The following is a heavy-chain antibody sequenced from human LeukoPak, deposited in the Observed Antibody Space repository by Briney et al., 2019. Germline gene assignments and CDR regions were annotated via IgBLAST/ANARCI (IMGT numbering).Heavy chain of an antibody. Sequence: GASLQISCKGSGSSFTSYWIGWVRPMPGKGLEWMGIIYPGDSDTRYSPSFQGQVTISADKSISTAYLQWSSLKASDTAMYYCAREGDSGYQGDFDYWGQGTLVTVSS. CDR2: IYPGDSDT. J-gene: IGHJ4*02. D-gene: IGHD5-12*01. CDR3: AREGDSGYQGDFDY. CDR1: GSSFTSYW. V-gene: IGHV5-51*01.